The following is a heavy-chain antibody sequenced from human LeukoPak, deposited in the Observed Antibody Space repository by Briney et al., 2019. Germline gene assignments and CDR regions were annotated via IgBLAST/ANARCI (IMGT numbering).Heavy chain of an antibody. D-gene: IGHD2-2*01. Sequence: NPSQTLSLTCTVSGGSISSGGYYWSWIRQHPGKGLEWIGYIYYSGSTYYNPSLKSRVTISVDTSKNQFSLKLSSVTAADTAVYYCARKDIVVVPAAQKGDWFYPWGQGTLVTVSS. J-gene: IGHJ5*02. CDR2: IYYSGST. CDR1: GGSISSGGYY. V-gene: IGHV4-31*03. CDR3: ARKDIVVVPAAQKGDWFYP.